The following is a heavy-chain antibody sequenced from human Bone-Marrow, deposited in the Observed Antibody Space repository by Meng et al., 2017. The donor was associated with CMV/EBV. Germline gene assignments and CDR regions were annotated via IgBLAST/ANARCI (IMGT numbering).Heavy chain of an antibody. CDR1: GGSFSGYY. Sequence: ESLKISCAVYGGSFSGYYWSWIRQPPGKGLEWIGSIYYSGSTYYNPSLKSRVPISVDTSKNQFSLKLSSVTAADTAVYYCARELSITIFGVHYYFDYWGQGTLVTVSS. CDR2: IYYSGST. V-gene: IGHV4-34*01. D-gene: IGHD3-3*01. CDR3: ARELSITIFGVHYYFDY. J-gene: IGHJ4*02.